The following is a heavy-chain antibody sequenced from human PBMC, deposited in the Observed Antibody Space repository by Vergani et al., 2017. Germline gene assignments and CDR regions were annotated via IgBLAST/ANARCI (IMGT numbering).Heavy chain of an antibody. V-gene: IGHV1-69*04. Sequence: QVQLVQSGAEVKKPGSSVKVSCKASGGTFSSYAISWVRQAPGQGLEWMGRIIPILGIANYAQKFQGRVTITADKSTSTAYMELSSLRSEYTAVYYCARDLGKLELRSGMDVWGQGTTVTVSS. J-gene: IGHJ6*02. CDR3: ARDLGKLELRSGMDV. CDR1: GGTFSSYA. D-gene: IGHD1-7*01. CDR2: IIPILGIA.